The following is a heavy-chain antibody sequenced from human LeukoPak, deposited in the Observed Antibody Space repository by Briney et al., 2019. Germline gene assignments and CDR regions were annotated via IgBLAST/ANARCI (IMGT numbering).Heavy chain of an antibody. D-gene: IGHD5-24*01. CDR3: ARSPREMPTSYYYGMDV. Sequence: PSETLSLTCTVSGGSISSGGYYWSWIRQHPGKGPEWIGYIYYSGSTYYNPSLKSRVTISVDTSKNQFSLKLSSVTAADTAVYYCARSPREMPTSYYYGMDVWGQGTTVTVSS. CDR1: GGSISSGGYY. CDR2: IYYSGST. V-gene: IGHV4-31*03. J-gene: IGHJ6*02.